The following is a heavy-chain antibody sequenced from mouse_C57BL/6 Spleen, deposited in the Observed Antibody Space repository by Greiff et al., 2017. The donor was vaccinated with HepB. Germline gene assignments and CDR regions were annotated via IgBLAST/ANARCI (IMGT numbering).Heavy chain of an antibody. CDR3: ARGSNWFAY. CDR1: GYTFTSYW. J-gene: IGHJ3*01. CDR2: IDPSDSYT. D-gene: IGHD2-5*01. Sequence: QVQLQQPGAELVRPGTLVKLSCKASGYTFTSYWMHWVKQRPGQGLEWIGVIDPSDSYTNYNQKFKGKATLTVDTSSSTAYMQLSSLTAEDSAVYYCARGSNWFAYWGQGTLVTVSA. V-gene: IGHV1-59*01.